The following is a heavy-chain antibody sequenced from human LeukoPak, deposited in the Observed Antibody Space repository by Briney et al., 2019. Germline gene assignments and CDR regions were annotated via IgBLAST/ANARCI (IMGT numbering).Heavy chain of an antibody. V-gene: IGHV4-30-4*08. CDR3: ARVRLFGYASAVYMDV. D-gene: IGHD3-22*01. J-gene: IGHJ6*02. CDR2: IYYSGST. CDR1: GGSISSGDYY. Sequence: PSQTLSLTCTVSGGSISSGDYYWSWLRQPPGTGLEWIGYIYYSGSTYYNPSLKSRVTISVDTSKNQFSLKLSSVTAADTAVYYCARVRLFGYASAVYMDVWGQGTTVTVSS.